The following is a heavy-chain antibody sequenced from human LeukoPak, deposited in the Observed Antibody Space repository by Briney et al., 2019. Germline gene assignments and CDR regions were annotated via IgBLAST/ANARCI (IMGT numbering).Heavy chain of an antibody. V-gene: IGHV3-30-3*01. CDR3: ATDDRSGTSGYHSLYYFDY. J-gene: IGHJ4*02. CDR1: GFTFSSYA. CDR2: ISYDGSNK. D-gene: IGHD3-22*01. Sequence: PGGSLRLSCEASGFTFSSYAMHWVRQAPGKGLEWVAVISYDGSNKYYADSVKGRFTMSRDNSKNTLYLQMNSLRAEDTAVYYCATDDRSGTSGYHSLYYFDYWGQGTLVTVSS.